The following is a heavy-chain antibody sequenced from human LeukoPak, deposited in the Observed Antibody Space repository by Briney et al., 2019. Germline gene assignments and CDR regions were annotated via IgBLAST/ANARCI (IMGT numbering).Heavy chain of an antibody. CDR2: TNPNSGGT. Sequence: ASVKVSCKASGYTFTGYYMHWVRQAPGQGLEWMGWTNPNSGGTNYAQKFQGRVTMTRDTSISTAYMELGRLRSDDTAVYYCARWSGSYLPNGYYFDYWGQGTLVTVSS. D-gene: IGHD1-26*01. V-gene: IGHV1-2*02. J-gene: IGHJ4*02. CDR3: ARWSGSYLPNGYYFDY. CDR1: GYTFTGYY.